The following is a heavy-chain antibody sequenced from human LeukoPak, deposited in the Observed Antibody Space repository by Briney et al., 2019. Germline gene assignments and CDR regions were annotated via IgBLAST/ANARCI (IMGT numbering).Heavy chain of an antibody. CDR3: ARAGNYYSSGSYLGY. CDR1: GFTFNTYA. J-gene: IGHJ4*02. CDR2: TSSAGTNN. D-gene: IGHD3-10*01. V-gene: IGHV3-30-3*01. Sequence: PGRSLRLSCAASGFTFNTYAMHWIRQAPGKGLEWVTVTSSAGTNNYYADSVKGRFTISRDNSKNTLYLQMNSLRAEDTAVYYCARAGNYYSSGSYLGYWGQGTLVTVSS.